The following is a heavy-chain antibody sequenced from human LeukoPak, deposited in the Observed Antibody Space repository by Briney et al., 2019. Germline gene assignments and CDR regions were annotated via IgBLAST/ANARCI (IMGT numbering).Heavy chain of an antibody. CDR2: IIGSGRTT. CDR3: AKKEGDTYFSWYMDV. V-gene: IGHV3-23*01. CDR1: GFTFRSFA. J-gene: IGHJ6*03. D-gene: IGHD2-21*01. Sequence: GSLRLSCAAAGFTFRSFAMSCVRQAPGKGLEWGSGIIGSGRTTFYAASVKGRFTISRDNSKNTLYLQMHSLRAEDTAIYYCAKKEGDTYFSWYMDVWGKGTTVTVSS.